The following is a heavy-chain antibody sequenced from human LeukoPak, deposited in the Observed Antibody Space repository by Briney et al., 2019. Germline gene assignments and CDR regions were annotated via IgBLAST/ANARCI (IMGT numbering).Heavy chain of an antibody. V-gene: IGHV7-4-1*02. J-gene: IGHJ6*03. D-gene: IGHD2-8*01. CDR1: EYTFTGYY. CDR3: AITLGAKWCMLCPYYYYMDV. CDR2: INTNTGNP. Sequence: ASVKVSCKASEYTFTGYYIHWVRQAPGQGLEWMGWINTNTGNPTYAQGFTGRFVFSLDTSVSTAYLQISSLKAEDTAVYHCAITLGAKWCMLCPYYYYMDVWGKGTTVTVSS.